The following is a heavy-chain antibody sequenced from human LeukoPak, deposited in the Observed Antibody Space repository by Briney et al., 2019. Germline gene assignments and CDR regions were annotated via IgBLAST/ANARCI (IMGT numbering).Heavy chain of an antibody. CDR3: ASSDYYGSGSYWFDP. V-gene: IGHV3-21*01. J-gene: IGHJ5*02. CDR2: ISSSGSYM. Sequence: PGGSLRLSCAASGFTFSRFGMNWVRQAPGRGLEWVSSISSSGSYMYYADSVKGRFTISRDNAKNSLYLQMNSLRAEDTAVYYCASSDYYGSGSYWFDPWGQGTLVTVSS. D-gene: IGHD3-10*01. CDR1: GFTFSRFG.